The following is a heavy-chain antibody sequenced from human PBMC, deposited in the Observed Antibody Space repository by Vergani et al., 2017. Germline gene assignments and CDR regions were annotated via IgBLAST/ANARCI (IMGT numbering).Heavy chain of an antibody. J-gene: IGHJ4*02. CDR2: ISAYNGNT. Sequence: QVHLMQSGAEVKKPGSSVKVSCKASGGTFSNYAISWVRQAPGQGLEWMGWISAYNGNTNYAQKLQGRVTMTTDTSTSTAYMELRSLRSDDTAVYYCAREQWLPIDYFDYWGQGTLVTVSS. D-gene: IGHD6-19*01. CDR1: GGTFSNYA. CDR3: AREQWLPIDYFDY. V-gene: IGHV1-18*01.